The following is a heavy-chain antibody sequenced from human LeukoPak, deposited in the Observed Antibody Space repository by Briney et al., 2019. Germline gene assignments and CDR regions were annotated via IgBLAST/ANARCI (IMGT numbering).Heavy chain of an antibody. J-gene: IGHJ4*02. CDR3: VRGRGY. CDR1: GFTFSTYV. CDR2: ISSNGDNT. V-gene: IGHV3-64D*06. Sequence: GGCLRLSCSVSGFTFSTYVMHWVRQAPGKGLEYVSAISSNGDNTYYADSVKGRFTISRDNSKNTLYLQMSSLRADDTAVYYCVRGRGYWGQGPLVTVSS.